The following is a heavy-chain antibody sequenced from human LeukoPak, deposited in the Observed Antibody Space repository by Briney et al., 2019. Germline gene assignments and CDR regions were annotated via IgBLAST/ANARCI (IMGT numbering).Heavy chain of an antibody. J-gene: IGHJ5*02. CDR1: GVPFSGYY. V-gene: IGHV4-34*01. D-gene: IGHD3-3*01. CDR3: ARGHNPRYDFWSGYPLYNWFDT. Sequence: KPSETLPLPCAVYGVPFSGYYWSWIRHPPGKGLEWIGEINHSGSTTYNPSLKSRVTISVDTSKNQSSLKLSSVTAADTAVYYCARGHNPRYDFWSGYPLYNWFDTWGQGTLVTVSS. CDR2: INHSGST.